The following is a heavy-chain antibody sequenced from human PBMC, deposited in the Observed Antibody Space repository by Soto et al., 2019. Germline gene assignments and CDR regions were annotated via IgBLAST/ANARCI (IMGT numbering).Heavy chain of an antibody. J-gene: IGHJ4*02. D-gene: IGHD3-3*01. V-gene: IGHV4-34*01. Sequence: PSETLSLTCAVYGGSFSGYYWSWIRQPPGKGLEWIGEINHSGSTNYNPSLKSRVTISVDTSKNQFSLKLSSVTAADTAVYYCAREDPRIWSGYTDYWGQGTLVTVSS. CDR1: GGSFSGYY. CDR2: INHSGST. CDR3: AREDPRIWSGYTDY.